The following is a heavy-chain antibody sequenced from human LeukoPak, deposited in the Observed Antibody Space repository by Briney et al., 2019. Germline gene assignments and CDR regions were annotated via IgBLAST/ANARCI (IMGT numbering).Heavy chain of an antibody. CDR1: GFTFSSYG. J-gene: IGHJ4*02. D-gene: IGHD2-2*01. CDR3: AKGEDCSSTSCYRIPFDY. CDR2: IRYDGSNK. Sequence: PGGSLRLSCAASGFTFSSYGMHWVRQAPGKGLEWVAFIRYDGSNKYYADSVKGRFTISRDNSKNTLYLQMNSLRAEDTAVYYCAKGEDCSSTSCYRIPFDYWGQGTLVTVSS. V-gene: IGHV3-30*02.